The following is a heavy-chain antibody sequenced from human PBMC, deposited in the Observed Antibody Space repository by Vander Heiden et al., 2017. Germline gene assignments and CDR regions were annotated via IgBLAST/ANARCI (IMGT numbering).Heavy chain of an antibody. J-gene: IGHJ6*02. CDR2: ISYDGSNK. D-gene: IGHD3-10*01. Sequence: QVQLVESGGGVGQPGRSLRLSCAASGFTFSSYARHWVRQAPGKGLEWVAVISYDGSNKYYADSVKGRFTISRDNSKNTLYLQMNSLRAEDTAVYYCARVSPGSYPYGMDVWGQGTTVTVSS. CDR1: GFTFSSYA. CDR3: ARVSPGSYPYGMDV. V-gene: IGHV3-30-3*01.